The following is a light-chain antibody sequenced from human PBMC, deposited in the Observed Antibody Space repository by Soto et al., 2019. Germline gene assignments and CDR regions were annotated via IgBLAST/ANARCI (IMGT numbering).Light chain of an antibody. CDR2: AAS. CDR1: QTMTNY. J-gene: IGKJ4*01. CDR3: QQSYSTPLT. V-gene: IGKV1-39*01. Sequence: DIQFTHSPYSLSASVGDRVAITFLPSQTMTNYLNWYQQKPGKAPKLLIYAASSLQSGVPSRFSGSGSGTDFTLTISSLQPEDFATYYCQQSYSTPLTFGGGTKVDI.